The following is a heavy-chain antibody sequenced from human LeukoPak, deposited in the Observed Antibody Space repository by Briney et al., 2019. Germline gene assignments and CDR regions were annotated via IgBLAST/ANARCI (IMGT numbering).Heavy chain of an antibody. V-gene: IGHV3-43*02. CDR1: GFTFDDYA. CDR3: AKIGYSSSWYPLDYGMDV. J-gene: IGHJ6*02. Sequence: GGSLRLSCAASGFTFDDYAMHWVRQAPGKGLEWVSLISGDGGSTYYADSVKGRFTISRDNSKNSLYLQMNSLRTEDTALYYCAKIGYSSSWYPLDYGMDVWGQGTTVTVSS. D-gene: IGHD6-13*01. CDR2: ISGDGGST.